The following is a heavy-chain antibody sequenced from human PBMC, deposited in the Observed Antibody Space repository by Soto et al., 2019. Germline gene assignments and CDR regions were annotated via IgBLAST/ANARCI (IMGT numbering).Heavy chain of an antibody. J-gene: IGHJ6*02. CDR2: IIPIFGTA. Sequence: ASVKVSCKASGGTFSSYAISWVRQAPGQGLEWMGGIIPIFGTANYAQKFQGRVTITADKSTSTAYMELSSLRSEDTAVYYCARERADDIVVVPAAMHYYYYGMDVWGQGTTVTVSS. V-gene: IGHV1-69*06. D-gene: IGHD2-2*01. CDR3: ARERADDIVVVPAAMHYYYYGMDV. CDR1: GGTFSSYA.